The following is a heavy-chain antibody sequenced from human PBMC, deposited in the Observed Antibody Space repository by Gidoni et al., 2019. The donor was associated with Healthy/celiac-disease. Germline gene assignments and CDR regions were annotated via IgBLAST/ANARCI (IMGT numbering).Heavy chain of an antibody. D-gene: IGHD3-22*01. CDR3: AKSFDYYDGSGFGY. CDR2: ISGSGGST. J-gene: IGHJ4*02. CDR1: GFTFSGYA. V-gene: IGHV3-23*01. Sequence: EVQLFESGGGLVQPGGSLSLSCAASGFTFSGYAMSWVRQAPGKGLGWVSAISGSGGSTYYADAVKGRFTISRDNSKNTLYLQMNGLRAEDTAVYYCAKSFDYYDGSGFGYWGQGTLVTVSS.